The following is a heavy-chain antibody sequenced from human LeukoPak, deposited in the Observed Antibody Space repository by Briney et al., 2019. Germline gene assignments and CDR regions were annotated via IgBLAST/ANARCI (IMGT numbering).Heavy chain of an antibody. CDR2: INTNTGNP. D-gene: IGHD2-15*01. V-gene: IGHV7-4-1*02. J-gene: IGHJ6*03. CDR3: ARSRRVVVPSTLNSADYYYYYMDV. Sequence: GASVKVSCKASGYTFTGYYMHWVRQAPGQGLERLGGINTNTGNPTYAQGFTGRFVFSFDTSVSTAYLQISSLKAEDTAIYYCARSRRVVVPSTLNSADYYYYYMDVWGKGTTVTVSS. CDR1: GYTFTGYY.